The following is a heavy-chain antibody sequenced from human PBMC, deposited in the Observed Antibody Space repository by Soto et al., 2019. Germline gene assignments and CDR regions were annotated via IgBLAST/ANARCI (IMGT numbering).Heavy chain of an antibody. CDR1: GYTLTELS. D-gene: IGHD4-17*01. CDR3: ATGPDYGGNSAQYYFDY. V-gene: IGHV1-24*01. CDR2: FDPEDGET. Sequence: ASVKVSGKVSGYTLTELSMHWVRQAPGKGLEWMGGFDPEDGETIYAQKFQGRVTMTEDTSTDTAYMELSSLRSEDTAVYYCATGPDYGGNSAQYYFDYWGQGTLVTVSS. J-gene: IGHJ4*02.